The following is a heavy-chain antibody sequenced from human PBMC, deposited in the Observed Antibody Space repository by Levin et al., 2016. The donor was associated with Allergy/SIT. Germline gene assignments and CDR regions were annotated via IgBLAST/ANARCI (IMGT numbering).Heavy chain of an antibody. D-gene: IGHD2-15*01. J-gene: IGHJ6*02. Sequence: ASVKVSCKTSGYMFTNFGITWVRQAPGQGLEWMGWISTYNGHTDDAQKFHDRVTMSRDTSTSTVHMELRGLRSDDTAVYYCATYCNGGSCFSGYYYGMDVWGQGTTVTVSS. CDR3: ATYCNGGSCFSGYYYGMDV. CDR2: ISTYNGHT. V-gene: IGHV1-18*01. CDR1: GYMFTNFG.